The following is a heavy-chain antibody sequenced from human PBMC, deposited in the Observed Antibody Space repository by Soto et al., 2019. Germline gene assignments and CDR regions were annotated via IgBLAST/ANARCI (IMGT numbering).Heavy chain of an antibody. D-gene: IGHD6-13*01. CDR3: ARGRIAAAGRWFDP. Sequence: EVQLVESGGGLVQPGGSLRLSCAASGFTFSSYSMNWVRQAPGKGLEWVSYISSSSSTIYYADSVKGRFTISRDNAKNSLYQQMNSLRAEDTAVYYCARGRIAAAGRWFDPWGQGTLVTVSS. J-gene: IGHJ5*02. CDR2: ISSSSSTI. V-gene: IGHV3-48*01. CDR1: GFTFSSYS.